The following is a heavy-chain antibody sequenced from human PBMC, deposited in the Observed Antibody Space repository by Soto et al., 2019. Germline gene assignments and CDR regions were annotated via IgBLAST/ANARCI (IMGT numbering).Heavy chain of an antibody. V-gene: IGHV3-23*01. J-gene: IGHJ4*02. D-gene: IGHD2-2*01. CDR1: GFTFSSYA. CDR2: ISGSGGST. Sequence: EVQLLESGGGLVQPGGSLRLSCAASGFTFSSYAMSWVRQAPGKGLEWVSAISGSGGSTYYADSVKGRFTISRDNSKNTLYLQMNSLRAEDTAVYYCANWVVRKRHIYCSSTSCYLNYFDYWGQGTLVTVSS. CDR3: ANWVVRKRHIYCSSTSCYLNYFDY.